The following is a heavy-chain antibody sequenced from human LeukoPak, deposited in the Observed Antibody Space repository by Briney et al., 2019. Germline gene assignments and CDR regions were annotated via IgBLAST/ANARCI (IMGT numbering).Heavy chain of an antibody. V-gene: IGHV3-23*01. D-gene: IGHD3-16*01. CDR2: ISGSGTTT. CDR1: GFIFSSYA. CDR3: AAVPGGPMEY. J-gene: IGHJ4*02. Sequence: GGSLRLSCAASGFIFSSYAMTWVRQAPGRGLEWLSTISGSGTTTYYVDSVKGRFTVSRDNSKNTLYLQMNSLRAEDTAVYYCAAVPGGPMEYWGQGTLVTVSS.